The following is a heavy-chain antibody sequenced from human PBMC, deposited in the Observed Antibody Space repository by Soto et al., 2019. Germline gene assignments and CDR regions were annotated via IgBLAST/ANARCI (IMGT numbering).Heavy chain of an antibody. Sequence: GGSLRLSCAASGFTVSSNYMSWVRQAPGKGLEWVSVIYSGGSTYYADSVKGRFTISRDNSKNTLYLQMNSLRAEDTAVYYCAREKIVVVPAAGYYYYYGMDVWGQGTTVTVSS. D-gene: IGHD2-2*01. CDR3: AREKIVVVPAAGYYYYYGMDV. V-gene: IGHV3-53*01. CDR1: GFTVSSNY. CDR2: IYSGGST. J-gene: IGHJ6*02.